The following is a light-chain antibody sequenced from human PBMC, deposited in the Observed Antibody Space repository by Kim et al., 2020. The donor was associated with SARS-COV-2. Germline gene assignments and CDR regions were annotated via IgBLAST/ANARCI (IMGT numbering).Light chain of an antibody. V-gene: IGKV1-39*01. Sequence: DIQMTQSPSSLSASVGDRVTITCRASQSISSYLNWYQQKPGKAPKLLIYAASSLQSGVPSRFSGSGSGTDFTLTISSLQPEDFATYYCQQSHSTPRTVVGGTKVDIK. J-gene: IGKJ4*01. CDR1: QSISSY. CDR3: QQSHSTPRT. CDR2: AAS.